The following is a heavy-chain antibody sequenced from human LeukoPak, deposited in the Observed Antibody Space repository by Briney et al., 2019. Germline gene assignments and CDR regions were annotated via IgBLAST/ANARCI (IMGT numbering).Heavy chain of an antibody. D-gene: IGHD5-18*01. CDR3: ARSGYSYGSYYYYYMDV. V-gene: IGHV4-39*07. CDR2: IYYSGST. CDR1: GDSISSSSYY. J-gene: IGHJ6*03. Sequence: SETLSLTCTVSGDSISSSSYYWGWIRQPPGKGLEWIGTIYYSGSTYYNPSLKSRVTISVDTSKNQFSLKLSSVTAADTAVYYCARSGYSYGSYYYYYMDVWGKGTTVTISS.